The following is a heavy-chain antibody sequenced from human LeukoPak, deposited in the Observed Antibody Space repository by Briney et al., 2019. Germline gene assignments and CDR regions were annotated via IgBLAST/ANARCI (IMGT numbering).Heavy chain of an antibody. CDR1: GYTFTSYD. CDR3: ARLDQLLFGTWYYYYGMDV. CDR2: MNPNSGNT. J-gene: IGHJ6*02. V-gene: IGHV1-8*01. Sequence: ASVKVSCKASGYTFTSYDINWVRQATGQGLEWMGWMNPNSGNTGYAQKFQGRVTMTRNTSISTAYMELSSLRSEDTAVYYCARLDQLLFGTWYYYYGMDVWGQGTTVTVSS. D-gene: IGHD2-2*01.